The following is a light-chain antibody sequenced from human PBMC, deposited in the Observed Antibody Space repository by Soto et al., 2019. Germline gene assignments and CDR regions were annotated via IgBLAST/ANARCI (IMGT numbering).Light chain of an antibody. CDR2: DVA. V-gene: IGLV2-11*01. CDR1: SSDVGSSNY. Sequence: SALTQPLAVSGSPGQTVTLFCPGSSSDVGSSNYMSWYQQHHGEAPILVIYDVAQRPSGVPDRLSGSRSGKTASLTISGLQPDDEADSYCCLYAGSDTMIFGSGTKVTVL. CDR3: CLYAGSDTMI. J-gene: IGLJ1*01.